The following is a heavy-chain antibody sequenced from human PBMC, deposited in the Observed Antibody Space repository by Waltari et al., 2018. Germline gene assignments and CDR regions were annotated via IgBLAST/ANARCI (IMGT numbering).Heavy chain of an antibody. CDR2: IRLDGKKK. CDR1: GFTFSSYG. J-gene: IGHJ4*02. CDR3: AKVPRGVIATGSADY. V-gene: IGHV3-30*02. D-gene: IGHD2-21*01. Sequence: QVQLVESGGGVVQPGGSLRLSCAASGFTFSSYGMHWVRQAPGKGVEWVGFIRLDGKKKNYAGSVKGRFPNSKENSKNTLYLQKNSLRAGEKAVYYWAKVPRGVIATGSADYWGQGTLVTVSS.